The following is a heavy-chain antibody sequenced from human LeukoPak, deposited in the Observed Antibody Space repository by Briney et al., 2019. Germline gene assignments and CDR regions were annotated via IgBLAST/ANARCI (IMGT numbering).Heavy chain of an antibody. J-gene: IGHJ6*02. CDR1: GFTFSDYY. D-gene: IGHD4-11*01. V-gene: IGHV3-11*01. CDR3: ARSPSRLQPPRYGLDV. CDR2: ISSSGNII. Sequence: GGSLRLSCAASGFTFSDYYISWIRQAPGKGLEWVSYISSSGNIIYYADSVRGRFTISRDNAKNSLYLQMNSLRAEDTAVYYCARSPSRLQPPRYGLDVWGQGTTVTVSS.